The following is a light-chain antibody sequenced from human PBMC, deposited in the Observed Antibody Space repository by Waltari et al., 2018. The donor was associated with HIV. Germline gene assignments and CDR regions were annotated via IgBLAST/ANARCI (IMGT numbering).Light chain of an antibody. V-gene: IGLV3-19*01. CDR1: SLRSYY. J-gene: IGLJ2*01. CDR3: NSRDSSGNHLV. Sequence: SSELTQDPTVSVALGQTVRITCQGDSLRSYYANWYQQKPGQAPLLVIYGKNNRPSGIPDRFSGSSSGNTASLTITGAQAGDEADYYCNSRDSSGNHLVFGGGTKLTVL. CDR2: GKN.